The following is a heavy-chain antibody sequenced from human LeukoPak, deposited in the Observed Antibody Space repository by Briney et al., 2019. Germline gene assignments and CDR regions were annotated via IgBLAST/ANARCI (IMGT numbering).Heavy chain of an antibody. CDR1: GFTFSSYS. V-gene: IGHV3-21*01. J-gene: IGHJ4*02. Sequence: GGSLRLSCAASGFTFSSYSMNWVRQAPGKGLEWVSSISSTSTYTYYADSLKGRFTISRDNAKNSLYLQMNSLRAEDTAVYYCARDPGYSYGSGCWGQGTLVTVTS. CDR2: ISSTSTYT. CDR3: ARDPGYSYGSGC. D-gene: IGHD5-18*01.